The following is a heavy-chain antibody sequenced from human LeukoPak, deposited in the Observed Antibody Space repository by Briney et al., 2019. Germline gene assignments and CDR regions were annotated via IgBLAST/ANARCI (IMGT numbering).Heavy chain of an antibody. J-gene: IGHJ4*02. V-gene: IGHV3-33*01. Sequence: GRSLRLSCAASGFTFSSYGMHWVRQAPGKGLEWVAVMWYDGSNKYYADSVKGRLTISRDNSKNTLYLQMNSLRAEDTAVYYCARDKPPPYYYDSSGIFDYWGQGTLVTVSS. CDR3: ARDKPPPYYYDSSGIFDY. D-gene: IGHD3-22*01. CDR1: GFTFSSYG. CDR2: MWYDGSNK.